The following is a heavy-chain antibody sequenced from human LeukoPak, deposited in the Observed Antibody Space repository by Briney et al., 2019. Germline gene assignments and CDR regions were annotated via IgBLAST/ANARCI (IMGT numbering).Heavy chain of an antibody. V-gene: IGHV3-23*01. J-gene: IGHJ4*02. CDR3: AKVRGDHAHLQDDFDY. CDR2: ITGSGSGQ. Sequence: QSGGSVTLLCSASGFTLSCHAMMWLPQAAGKGLLWVSSITGSGSGQYYADSVKGRVTISRDNSKNTLFLQMDSLRAEDTAMYYCAKVRGDHAHLQDDFDYWGQGTLVTVSS. CDR1: GFTLSCHA. D-gene: IGHD2-21*02.